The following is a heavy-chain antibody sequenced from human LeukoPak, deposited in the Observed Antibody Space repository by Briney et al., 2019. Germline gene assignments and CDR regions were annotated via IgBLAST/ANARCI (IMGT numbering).Heavy chain of an antibody. J-gene: IGHJ3*02. CDR1: GGSISSYY. V-gene: IGHV4-59*12. CDR3: ARTQREYYYDSSGAIDAFDI. D-gene: IGHD3-22*01. CDR2: IYYSGST. Sequence: SETLSLTCTVSGGSISSYYWSWIRQPPGKGLEWIGYIYYSGSTNYNPSLKSRVTMSVDTSKNQFSLKLSSVTAADTAVYYCARTQREYYYDSSGAIDAFDIWGQGTMVTVSS.